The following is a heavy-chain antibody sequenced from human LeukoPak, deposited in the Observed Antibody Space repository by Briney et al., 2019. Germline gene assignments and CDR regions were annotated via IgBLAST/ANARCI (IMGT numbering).Heavy chain of an antibody. D-gene: IGHD3-10*01. J-gene: IGHJ4*02. Sequence: GASVKVSCKASGYTFTSYYMHWVRQAPGQGPEWMGIINPSGGSTSYAQKFQGRVTMTRDMSTSTVYMELSSLRSEDTAVYYCARGPYYYGSGFGGYFDYWGQGTLVTVSS. CDR3: ARGPYYYGSGFGGYFDY. CDR1: GYTFTSYY. V-gene: IGHV1-46*01. CDR2: INPSGGST.